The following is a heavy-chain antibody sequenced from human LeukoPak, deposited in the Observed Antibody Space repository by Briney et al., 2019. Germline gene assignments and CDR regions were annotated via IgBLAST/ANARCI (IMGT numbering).Heavy chain of an antibody. J-gene: IGHJ6*02. V-gene: IGHV4-39*07. D-gene: IGHD2-2*01. Sequence: PSETLSLTCTVSGGSISSSSYYWGWIRQPPGKGLEWIGSIYYSGSTYYNPSLKSRVTISVDTSKNQFSLKLSSVTAADTAVYYCARDRRITSCYHYYYYYGMDVWGQGTTVTVSS. CDR2: IYYSGST. CDR3: ARDRRITSCYHYYYYYGMDV. CDR1: GGSISSSSYY.